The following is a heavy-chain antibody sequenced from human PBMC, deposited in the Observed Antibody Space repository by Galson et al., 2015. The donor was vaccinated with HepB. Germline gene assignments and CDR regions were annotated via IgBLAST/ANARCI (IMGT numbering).Heavy chain of an antibody. J-gene: IGHJ4*02. V-gene: IGHV1-18*04. CDR2: ISINSGNT. CDR3: ARDRFHSLDY. Sequence: SVKVSCKASGYTFTTNGISWVRQAPGHGLEWLGWISINSGNTKYAQRLQARVTLTKDTSTDTAYMELRGLTSDDAALYYCARDRFHSLDYWGQGTLVTVSS. CDR1: GYTFTTNG.